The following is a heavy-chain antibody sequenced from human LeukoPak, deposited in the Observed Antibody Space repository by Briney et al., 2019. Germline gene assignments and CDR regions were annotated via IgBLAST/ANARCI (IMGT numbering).Heavy chain of an antibody. CDR1: GGSIGTYY. CDR2: IFYSGST. J-gene: IGHJ5*02. CDR3: ARDRRDQGWFDP. Sequence: SDTLSLTCTVSGGSIGTYYWTWIRHPPGKGLEWIGYIFYSGSTYYNPSLRSRVTISVDTSKNQFSLRLSPVTAADTAVYYCARDRRDQGWFDPWGQGTLVTVSS. V-gene: IGHV4-59*01.